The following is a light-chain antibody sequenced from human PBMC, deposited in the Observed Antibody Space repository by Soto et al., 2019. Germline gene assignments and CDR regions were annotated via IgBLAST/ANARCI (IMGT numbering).Light chain of an antibody. CDR3: QQYDTSPWT. CDR1: QSVSNNY. Sequence: EIVLTQSPGTLSLSPGERATLSCRASQSVSNNYLAWYQQKPGQAPRLLIYGAYRRATGIPDRFSGSGSGTDFTLTISRLEPEDFAVYYCQQYDTSPWTFGQGPRWIS. J-gene: IGKJ1*01. CDR2: GAY. V-gene: IGKV3-20*01.